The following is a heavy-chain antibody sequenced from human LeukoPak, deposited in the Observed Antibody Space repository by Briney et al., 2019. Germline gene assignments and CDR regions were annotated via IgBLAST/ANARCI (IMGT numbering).Heavy chain of an antibody. CDR3: ASSQGFDY. J-gene: IGHJ4*02. V-gene: IGHV3-21*01. Sequence: PGGSLRLSCAASGFSFSSHTMSWVRQAPGKGLEWVSSISSNSRNIYYADSVKGRFTISRDNAKNSLYLQMNSLRAEDTAVYSCASSQGFDYWGQGTLVTVSS. CDR1: GFSFSSHT. CDR2: ISSNSRNI.